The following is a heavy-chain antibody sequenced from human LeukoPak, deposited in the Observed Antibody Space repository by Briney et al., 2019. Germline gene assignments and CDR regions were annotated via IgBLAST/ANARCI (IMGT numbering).Heavy chain of an antibody. Sequence: NPSETLSLTCAVYGGSFSGYYWSWIRQPPGKGLEWIGEINHSGSTNYNPSLKSRVTISVDTSKNQFSLKLSSVTAADTAVYYCARSRTMVRGVNRLRVRHWFDPWGQGTLVTVSS. J-gene: IGHJ5*02. CDR3: ARSRTMVRGVNRLRVRHWFDP. CDR2: INHSGST. V-gene: IGHV4-34*01. CDR1: GGSFSGYY. D-gene: IGHD3-10*01.